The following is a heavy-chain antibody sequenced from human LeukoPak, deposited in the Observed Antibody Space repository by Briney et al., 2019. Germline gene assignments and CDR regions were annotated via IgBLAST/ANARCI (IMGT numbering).Heavy chain of an antibody. D-gene: IGHD2-8*01. CDR3: ATNGYYCMDV. V-gene: IGHV4-34*01. CDR2: IYHSGGT. CDR1: GGSFSGYY. J-gene: IGHJ6*03. Sequence: LETLSLTCAVYGGSFSGYYWSWIRQPPGKGLEWIGEIYHSGGTNYNPSLKSRITISVNKSQNQFSLKVNSLTAADTAVYYCATNGYYCMDVWGKGTTVTVSS.